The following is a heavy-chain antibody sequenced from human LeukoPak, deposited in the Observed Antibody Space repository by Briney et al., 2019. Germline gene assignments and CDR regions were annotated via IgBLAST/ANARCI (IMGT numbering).Heavy chain of an antibody. V-gene: IGHV3-7*01. CDR3: ARDGGLHTNFDY. Sequence: GGSLRLSRAASGFSFRNYWMGWVRQAPGKGLEWVANTKPDGSAEYYADSVRGRFTASRDNANNLLYLQMNRLRAEDTAVYYCARDGGLHTNFDYWGQGTLLTVPS. J-gene: IGHJ4*02. CDR1: GFSFRNYW. D-gene: IGHD2-15*01. CDR2: TKPDGSAE.